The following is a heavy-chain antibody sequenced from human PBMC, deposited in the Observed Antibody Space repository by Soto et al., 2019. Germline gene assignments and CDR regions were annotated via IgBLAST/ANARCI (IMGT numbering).Heavy chain of an antibody. CDR2: ISAGGNTK. CDR3: AKESGGERYAAYFDL. CDR1: GFTLSNIG. V-gene: IGHV3-30*18. Sequence: QVQLVESGGGVVQPGTSLRLACAASGFTLSNIGMQWVRQAPGKGLEWVAVISAGGNTKYYADSVKGRFTISRDNSKNTVFLQMNSLRTEDTGVYYCAKESGGERYAAYFDLWGQGTLVSVSA. D-gene: IGHD2-21*01. J-gene: IGHJ4*02.